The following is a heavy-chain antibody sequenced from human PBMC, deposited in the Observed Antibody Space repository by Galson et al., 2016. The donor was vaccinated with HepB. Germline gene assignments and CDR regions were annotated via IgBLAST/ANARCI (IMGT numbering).Heavy chain of an antibody. J-gene: IGHJ6*04. D-gene: IGHD3-16*02. CDR1: EFSLSDYY. CDR2: ISGSRSII. V-gene: IGHV3-11*01. Sequence: SLRLSCAASEFSLSDYYLSWIRQAPGKGLECVSYISGSRSIIYYADSVKGRLTISTDNARNSVFLQMDSLSDEDTAVYYCARARVEGVIRMGDYYGMDVWGKGTTVIVST. CDR3: ARARVEGVIRMGDYYGMDV.